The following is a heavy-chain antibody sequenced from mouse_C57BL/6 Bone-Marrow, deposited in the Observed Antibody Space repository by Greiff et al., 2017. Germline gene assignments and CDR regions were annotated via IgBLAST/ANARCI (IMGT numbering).Heavy chain of an antibody. CDR2: ISSGGSYT. CDR1: GFTFSSYG. V-gene: IGHV5-6*01. CDR3: AIPSDYGDWYFDV. D-gene: IGHD2-4*01. Sequence: EVQRVESGGDLVKPGGSLKLSCAASGFTFSSYGMSWVRQTPDKRLEWVATISSGGSYTYYPDSVKGRFTISRDNAKNTLYLQMSSLKSEDTSMYYCAIPSDYGDWYFDVWGTGTTVT. J-gene: IGHJ1*03.